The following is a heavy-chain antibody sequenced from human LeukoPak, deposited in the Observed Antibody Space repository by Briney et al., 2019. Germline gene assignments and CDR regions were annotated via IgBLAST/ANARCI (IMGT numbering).Heavy chain of an antibody. CDR2: IYYSGST. V-gene: IGHV4-39*07. CDR1: GGSISSSSYY. CDR3: ARDALMSIAAAGRGWFDP. D-gene: IGHD6-13*01. J-gene: IGHJ5*02. Sequence: SETLSLTCIVSGGSISSSSYYWGWIRQPPGKGLEWIGSIYYSGSTYYNPSLKSRVTISVDTSKNQFSLKLSSVTAADTAVYYCARDALMSIAAAGRGWFDPWGQGTLVTVSS.